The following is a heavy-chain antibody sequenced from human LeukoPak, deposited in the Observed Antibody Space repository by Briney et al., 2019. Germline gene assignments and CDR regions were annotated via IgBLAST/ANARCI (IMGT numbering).Heavy chain of an antibody. CDR3: AKDVREWELCFDY. Sequence: GGSLGLSCAASGFTFSSYAMSWVRQAPGRGLEWVSIISGSGGTAYYADSVKGRFTISRDSSKNTLYLQMNSLRAEDTAVYYCAKDVREWELCFDYWGQGTLVTVSS. J-gene: IGHJ4*02. D-gene: IGHD1-26*01. CDR1: GFTFSSYA. CDR2: ISGSGGTA. V-gene: IGHV3-23*01.